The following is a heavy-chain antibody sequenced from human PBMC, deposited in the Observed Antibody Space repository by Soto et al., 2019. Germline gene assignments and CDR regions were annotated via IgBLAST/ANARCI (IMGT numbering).Heavy chain of an antibody. D-gene: IGHD2-15*01. CDR3: AGLGMVGAHWEFEP. Sequence: QVQLQYAGPGLVKPSWTLARTCAGSSCTISSSNCWTCVRHPPCKGLEWIGEINQSGSPNYNPSLWSRVTISVDKSKSQFFLKLSSVTDADTAIYYCAGLGMVGAHWEFEPWGQGTLVTVSS. CDR2: INQSGSP. CDR1: SCTISSSNC. V-gene: IGHV4-4*02. J-gene: IGHJ5*02.